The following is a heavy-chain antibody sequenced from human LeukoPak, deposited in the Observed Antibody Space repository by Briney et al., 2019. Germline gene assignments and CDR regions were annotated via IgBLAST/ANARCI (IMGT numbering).Heavy chain of an antibody. Sequence: GGSLRLSCAASGFTFSSYAMHWVRQAPGKGLEWVALVSYDGSDKYYADSVKGRFTISRDNSKNTLYVQMNSLRAEDTAVYYCARGSYSSSWKTFDYWGQGTLVTVSS. CDR3: ARGSYSSSWKTFDY. D-gene: IGHD6-13*01. V-gene: IGHV3-30*04. CDR1: GFTFSSYA. J-gene: IGHJ4*02. CDR2: VSYDGSDK.